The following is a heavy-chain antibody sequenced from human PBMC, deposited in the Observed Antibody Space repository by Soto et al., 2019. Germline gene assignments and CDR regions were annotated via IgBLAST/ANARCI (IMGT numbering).Heavy chain of an antibody. V-gene: IGHV3-11*01. Sequence: GGSLRLSCAASGFTFSDYYMSWIRQAPGKGLEWVSYISSSGSTIYYADSVKGRFTISRDNAKNSLYLQMNSLRAEDTAVYYCARSMSGLTTVTTEAFDIWSQGTMVTVS. D-gene: IGHD4-17*01. J-gene: IGHJ3*02. CDR3: ARSMSGLTTVTTEAFDI. CDR1: GFTFSDYY. CDR2: ISSSGSTI.